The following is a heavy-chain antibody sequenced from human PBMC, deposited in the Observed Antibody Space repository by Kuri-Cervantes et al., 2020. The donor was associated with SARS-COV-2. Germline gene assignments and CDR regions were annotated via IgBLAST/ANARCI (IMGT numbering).Heavy chain of an antibody. CDR3: ARGEGIVLVVYALAFDI. D-gene: IGHD2-8*02. V-gene: IGHV4-34*01. CDR1: GGSFSGYY. CDR2: INHSGST. Sequence: GSLRLSCAVYGGSFSGYYWSWIRQPPGKGLEWIGEINHSGSTNYNPSLKSRVTISVDTSKNQFSRKLSSVTAADTAVYYCARGEGIVLVVYALAFDIWGQGTMVTVSS. J-gene: IGHJ3*02.